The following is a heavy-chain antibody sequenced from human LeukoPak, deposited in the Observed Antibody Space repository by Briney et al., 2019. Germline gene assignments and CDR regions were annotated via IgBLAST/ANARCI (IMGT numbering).Heavy chain of an antibody. Sequence: SETLSLTCTVSGGSISSYYWSWLRQPPGKGLEWIGYIYYSGSTNYNPSLKSRVTISVDTSKNQFSLKLSSVTAADTAVYYCARSHDYGDYPTTYFDYWGQGTLVTVSS. CDR1: GGSISSYY. CDR3: ARSHDYGDYPTTYFDY. D-gene: IGHD4-17*01. CDR2: IYYSGST. J-gene: IGHJ4*02. V-gene: IGHV4-59*01.